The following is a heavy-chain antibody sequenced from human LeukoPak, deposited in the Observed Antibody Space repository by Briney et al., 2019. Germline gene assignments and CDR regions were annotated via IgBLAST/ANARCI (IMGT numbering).Heavy chain of an antibody. V-gene: IGHV3-9*01. J-gene: IGHJ4*02. Sequence: GGSLRLSCAASGFNFNEYAMHWVRQVPGKGLEWVSGISWNSGNIGYADSVKGRFTISRDNAKNSLYLQMNSLRAEDTALYYCAKSGGVTIFGVAFDYWGQGTLVTVSS. CDR1: GFNFNEYA. CDR2: ISWNSGNI. CDR3: AKSGGVTIFGVAFDY. D-gene: IGHD3-3*01.